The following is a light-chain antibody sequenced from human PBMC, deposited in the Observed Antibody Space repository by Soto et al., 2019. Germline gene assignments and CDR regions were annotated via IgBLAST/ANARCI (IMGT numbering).Light chain of an antibody. CDR1: QSISNW. V-gene: IGKV1-5*03. CDR3: QRYDSYRT. Sequence: DIRMTQSPSTLSASVGDRVTITCRASQSISNWLAWYQQKPGKVPKLLIYKASSLESGVPSRFSGSASGTEFTLTISSLQPDDFATYYCQRYDSYRTFGQGTTVDIK. CDR2: KAS. J-gene: IGKJ1*01.